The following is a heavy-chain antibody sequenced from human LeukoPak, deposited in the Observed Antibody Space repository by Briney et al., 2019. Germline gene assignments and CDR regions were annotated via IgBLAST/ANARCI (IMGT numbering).Heavy chain of an antibody. CDR2: INENEGST. J-gene: IGHJ4*02. CDR1: GFTFSSYA. Sequence: GGSLRLSCAASGFTFSSYAMTWVRQAPGKGLEYVSAINENEGSTYYANSVKGRFTISRDNSKNTLYLQMGSLRTEDMAVYYCARAYYYHGGFDYWGQGTLVTVSS. V-gene: IGHV3-64*01. D-gene: IGHD3-10*01. CDR3: ARAYYYHGGFDY.